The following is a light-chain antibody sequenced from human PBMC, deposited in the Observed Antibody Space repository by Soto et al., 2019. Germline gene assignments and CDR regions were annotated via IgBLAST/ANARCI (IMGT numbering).Light chain of an antibody. Sequence: QSVLTQPRSVSGSPGQSVTISCSGTSSDIGTYNAVSWYQQNPGKAPKLMIYDVVKRPSGVPDRFSGSKSGNTASLTISGLQAEDEADYYCLSYAGSYIYVFGTGTKVTVL. V-gene: IGLV2-11*01. CDR3: LSYAGSYIYV. CDR2: DVV. CDR1: SSDIGTYNA. J-gene: IGLJ1*01.